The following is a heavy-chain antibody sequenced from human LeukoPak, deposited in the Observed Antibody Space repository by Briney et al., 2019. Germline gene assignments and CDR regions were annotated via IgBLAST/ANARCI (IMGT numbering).Heavy chain of an antibody. Sequence: GASVKVSCKASGGTFSSYAISWVRQAPGQGLEWMGWINPNSGGTNYAQKFQGRVTMTRDTSISTAYMELSRLRSDDTAVYYCARNTAMADAFDIWGQGTMVTVSS. CDR1: GGTFSSYA. CDR2: INPNSGGT. CDR3: ARNTAMADAFDI. V-gene: IGHV1-2*02. J-gene: IGHJ3*02. D-gene: IGHD5-18*01.